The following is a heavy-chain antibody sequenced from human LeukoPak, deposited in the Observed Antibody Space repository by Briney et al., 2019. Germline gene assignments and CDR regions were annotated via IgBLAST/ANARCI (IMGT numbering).Heavy chain of an antibody. V-gene: IGHV4-30-4*01. Sequence: SETLSLTCTVSGGSVSSGDYYWSWIRQPPGKGLEWIGYIYYSGSTYYNPSLKGRVTISVDTSKNQFSLKLSSVTAADTAVYYCARGVVEYFQHWGQGTLVTASS. CDR2: IYYSGST. CDR3: ARGVVEYFQH. CDR1: GGSVSSGDYY. J-gene: IGHJ1*01.